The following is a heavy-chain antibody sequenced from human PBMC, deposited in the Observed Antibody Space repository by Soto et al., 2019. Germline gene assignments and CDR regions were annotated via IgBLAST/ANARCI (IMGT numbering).Heavy chain of an antibody. J-gene: IGHJ3*02. CDR2: INPYSGDT. Sequence: QVQLAQSGAEVKNPGASVKVSCKASGYTFTDYYIHWLRQAPAQGLEWMGWINPYSGDTKYAQKSQGRATMTRDTSISTTYMELSRLTSDDTALYYCARGPSHGAFDIWGQGTIITVSS. V-gene: IGHV1-2*02. CDR3: ARGPSHGAFDI. CDR1: GYTFTDYY.